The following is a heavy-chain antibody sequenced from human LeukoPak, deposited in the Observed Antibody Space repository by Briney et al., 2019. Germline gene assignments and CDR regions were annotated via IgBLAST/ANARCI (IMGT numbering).Heavy chain of an antibody. CDR3: AREGDYAPGAFDI. CDR2: ISSSGSTI. D-gene: IGHD3-16*01. V-gene: IGHV3-48*03. CDR1: GFTFSSYE. Sequence: GGSLRLSCAASGFTFSSYEMNWVRQAPGKGLEWVSYISSSGSTIYYADSVKGRFTISRDNAKNSLYLQMNSLTAEDTAVYYCAREGDYAPGAFDIWGQGTMVTVSS. J-gene: IGHJ3*02.